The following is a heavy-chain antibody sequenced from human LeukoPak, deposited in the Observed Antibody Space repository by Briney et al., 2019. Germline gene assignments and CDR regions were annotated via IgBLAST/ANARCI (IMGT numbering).Heavy chain of an antibody. V-gene: IGHV1-46*01. J-gene: IGHJ4*02. CDR3: PRRVGVHHFDY. D-gene: IGHD1-26*01. CDR1: GYTFTSYY. Sequence: ASVKVSCKASGYTFTSYYVHWVRQAPGQGLEWVAVINLSGGSRSYAKESQGRGTMTRDTSTSTVYMELSSLRSEDTAVYYCPRRVGVHHFDYWGQGPLVTVSS. CDR2: INLSGGSR.